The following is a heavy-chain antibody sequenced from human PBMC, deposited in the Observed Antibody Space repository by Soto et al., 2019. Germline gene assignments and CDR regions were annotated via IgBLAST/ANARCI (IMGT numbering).Heavy chain of an antibody. Sequence: QAQLEQSGGEVKKPGSSVKVSCKASRVAFSKFIVTWVRQAPGLGLEWVGGIIPIFGTANYAQKFQGRVTITPDESTTTSYMEVNNLRSEDTAVDYCAKVRYSSPMGYYYGMDVWGQGTTVTVSS. J-gene: IGHJ6*02. CDR3: AKVRYSSPMGYYYGMDV. D-gene: IGHD6-19*01. CDR2: IIPIFGTA. CDR1: RVAFSKFI. V-gene: IGHV1-69*01.